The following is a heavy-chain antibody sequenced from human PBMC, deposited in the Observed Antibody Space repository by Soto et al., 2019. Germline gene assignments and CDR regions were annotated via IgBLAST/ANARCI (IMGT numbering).Heavy chain of an antibody. CDR2: ISSSSSYI. CDR1: GFTLSSYS. J-gene: IGHJ6*02. CDR3: ACVEASIPYYYYCLVV. D-gene: IGHD2-21*01. V-gene: IGHV3-21*01. Sequence: PGGSMRLPWAASGFTLSSYSILGVRQAPGKGLEWVSSISSSSSYIYYADSVTCRFTISRDNAKNSQYLQMNSLRAEDTAVYYCACVEASIPYYYYCLVVWGQGTTVTVSS.